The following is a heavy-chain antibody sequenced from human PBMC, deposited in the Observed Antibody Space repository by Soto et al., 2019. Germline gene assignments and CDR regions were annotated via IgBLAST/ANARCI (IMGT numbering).Heavy chain of an antibody. CDR2: ISAYNGNT. V-gene: IGHV1-18*01. J-gene: IGHJ4*02. Sequence: QVQLVQSGAEVKKPGASVKVSCKASGYTFTSYGISWVRQAPGQGLEWMGWISAYNGNTKYAQKLQGRVTMTTDTSTSTGDMELRRLRSDDTAVYYGAGMAPPGDYWGQGTLVTVSS. CDR1: GYTFTSYG. CDR3: AGMAPPGDY.